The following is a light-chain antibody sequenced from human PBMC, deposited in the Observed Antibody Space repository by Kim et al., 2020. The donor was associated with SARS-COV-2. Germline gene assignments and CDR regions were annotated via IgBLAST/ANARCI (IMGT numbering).Light chain of an antibody. J-gene: IGKJ2*01. CDR2: GAS. V-gene: IGKV1-27*01. CDR3: HKYNSAPYT. Sequence: SESVGDRVTIACRASQGISNYLAWYQQKPGKVPKLLIYGASTLQSGVPSRFSGSGSGTDFTLTISSLQPEDVATYYCHKYNSAPYTFGQGTKLEIK. CDR1: QGISNY.